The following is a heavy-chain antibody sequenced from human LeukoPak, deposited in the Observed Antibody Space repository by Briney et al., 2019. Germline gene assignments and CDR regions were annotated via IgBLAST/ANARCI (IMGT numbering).Heavy chain of an antibody. J-gene: IGHJ4*02. V-gene: IGHV3-21*01. CDR3: ATWVVGAVFDY. CDR2: ISSSSSYI. D-gene: IGHD1-26*01. CDR1: GFTFSSYS. Sequence: KPGGSLRLSCAASGFTFSSYSMYWVRQAPGKGLEWVSSISSSSSYIYYADSVKGRFTISRDNAKNSLYLQMNSLRAEDTAVYYCATWVVGAVFDYWGQGTLVTVSS.